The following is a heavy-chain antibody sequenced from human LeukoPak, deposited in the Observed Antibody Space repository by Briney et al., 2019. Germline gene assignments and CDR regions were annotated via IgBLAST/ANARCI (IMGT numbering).Heavy chain of an antibody. Sequence: ASVKVSCKASGYTFTSYYMHWVRQAPGQGLEWMGIINPSGGSTSYAQKLQGRVTMTTDTSTSTAYMELRSLRSDDTAVYYCATRDCSGGSCCDYWGQGTLVTVSS. D-gene: IGHD2-15*01. V-gene: IGHV1-46*01. CDR1: GYTFTSYY. CDR2: INPSGGST. J-gene: IGHJ4*02. CDR3: ATRDCSGGSCCDY.